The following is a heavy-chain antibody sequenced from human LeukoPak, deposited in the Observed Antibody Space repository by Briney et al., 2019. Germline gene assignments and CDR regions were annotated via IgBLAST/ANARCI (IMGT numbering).Heavy chain of an antibody. V-gene: IGHV1-3*01. CDR1: GYTFTSYA. Sequence: ASVRVSCKASGYTFTSYAMHWVRQAPGQRLEWMGWINVGNGNTKYSHTFQGRVTITRETSASTAYMKLSSLRSEDTALYYCARDRGHSSGWYREDWFEPWGQGTLVTVSS. CDR2: INVGNGNT. J-gene: IGHJ5*02. CDR3: ARDRGHSSGWYREDWFEP. D-gene: IGHD6-19*01.